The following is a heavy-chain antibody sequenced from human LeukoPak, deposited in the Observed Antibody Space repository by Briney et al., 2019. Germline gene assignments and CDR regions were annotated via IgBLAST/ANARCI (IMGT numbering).Heavy chain of an antibody. CDR3: AKDVGFCSGDSCSFFDY. CDR1: GFVFSNFG. D-gene: IGHD2-15*01. J-gene: IGHJ4*02. Sequence: GGSLRLSCAASGFVFSNFGMTWVRQAPGKGLEWVSTTSAGGEDKHYADSVKGRFTISRDNSKNTLYLQMNTLRAEDTALYYCAKDVGFCSGDSCSFFDYRGQGDLVTVSS. CDR2: TSAGGEDK. V-gene: IGHV3-23*01.